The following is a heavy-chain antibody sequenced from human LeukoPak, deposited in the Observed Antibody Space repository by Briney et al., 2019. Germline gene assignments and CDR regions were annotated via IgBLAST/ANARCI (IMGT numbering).Heavy chain of an antibody. CDR2: IIPIFGTA. J-gene: IGHJ5*02. V-gene: IGHV1-69*13. CDR3: ARDVSVVVAALNP. CDR1: GGTFSSYA. D-gene: IGHD2-15*01. Sequence: SVKVSCKASGGTFSSYAISWVRQAPGQGLEWMGGIIPIFGTANYAQKFQGRVTITADESTSTAYMELSSLRSEDTAVYYCARDVSVVVAALNPWGQGTLVAVSS.